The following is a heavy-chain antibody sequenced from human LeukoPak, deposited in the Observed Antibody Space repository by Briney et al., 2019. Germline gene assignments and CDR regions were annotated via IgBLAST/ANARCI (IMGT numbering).Heavy chain of an antibody. CDR3: ARVRIQLWSDDAFDI. D-gene: IGHD5-18*01. V-gene: IGHV1-58*02. CDR2: IVVGSGNT. J-gene: IGHJ3*02. CDR1: GFTFTSSA. Sequence: SVKVSCKASGFTFTSSAMQWVRQARGQRLEWIGWIVVGSGNTNYAQKFQERVTITRDMSTSTAYMELSSLRSEDTAVYYCARVRIQLWSDDAFDIWGQGTMVTVSS.